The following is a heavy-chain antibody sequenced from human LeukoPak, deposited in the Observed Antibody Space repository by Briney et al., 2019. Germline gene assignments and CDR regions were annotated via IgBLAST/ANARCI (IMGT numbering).Heavy chain of an antibody. CDR3: AKDGFGHSYGYAYFDY. J-gene: IGHJ4*02. V-gene: IGHV3-11*04. CDR2: ISSSGSTI. Sequence: GGSLRLSCAASGFTFSDYYMSWIRQAPGKGLEWVSYISSSGSTIYYADSVKGRFTISRDNSKNTLYLQMNSLRAEDTAVYYCAKDGFGHSYGYAYFDYWGQGTLVTVSS. CDR1: GFTFSDYY. D-gene: IGHD5-18*01.